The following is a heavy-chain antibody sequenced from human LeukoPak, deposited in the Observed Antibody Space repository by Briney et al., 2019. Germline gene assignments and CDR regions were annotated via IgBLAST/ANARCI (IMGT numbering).Heavy chain of an antibody. Sequence: GGSLRVSCAASGFTFSSYAMSWVRQAPGKGLEWVSAISGSGGSTYYADSVKGRFTISRDNSKNTLYLQMNSLRDEDTAVYYCAKDQVVVVIAIRIYFQHWGQGTLVTVSS. CDR1: GFTFSSYA. CDR2: ISGSGGST. D-gene: IGHD2-21*01. V-gene: IGHV3-23*01. CDR3: AKDQVVVVIAIRIYFQH. J-gene: IGHJ1*01.